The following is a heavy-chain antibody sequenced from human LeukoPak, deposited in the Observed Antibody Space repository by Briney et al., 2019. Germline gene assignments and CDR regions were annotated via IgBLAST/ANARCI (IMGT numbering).Heavy chain of an antibody. Sequence: ASVKVSCKASGYTFSSYGISWVRQAPGQGLEWMGWISAYNGNTDYAQSLRGSVTMTTDTSTSTGYMELRSLRSDDTAVYYCARDSVDGSGTYYNDSPDYWGQGTLVTVSS. CDR3: ARDSVDGSGTYYNDSPDY. CDR1: GYTFSSYG. CDR2: ISAYNGNT. V-gene: IGHV1-18*01. D-gene: IGHD3-10*01. J-gene: IGHJ4*02.